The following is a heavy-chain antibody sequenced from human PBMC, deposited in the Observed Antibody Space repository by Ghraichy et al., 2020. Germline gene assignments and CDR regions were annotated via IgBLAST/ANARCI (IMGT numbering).Heavy chain of an antibody. CDR3: ARGDGPDSSGWYKGDPNYFDY. CDR1: GGSISSYY. D-gene: IGHD6-19*01. Sequence: SETLSLTCTVSGGSISSYYWSWIRQPPGKGLEWIGYIYYSGSTNYNPSLKSRVTISVDTSKNQFSLKLSSVTAADTAVYYCARGDGPDSSGWYKGDPNYFDYWGQGTLVTGSS. V-gene: IGHV4-59*01. J-gene: IGHJ4*02. CDR2: IYYSGST.